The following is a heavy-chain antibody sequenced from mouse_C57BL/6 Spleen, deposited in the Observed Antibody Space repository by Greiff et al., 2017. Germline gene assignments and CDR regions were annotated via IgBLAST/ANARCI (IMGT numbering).Heavy chain of an antibody. Sequence: QVQLLQSGAELVRPGASVTLSCKASGYTFTDYDMHWVKQTPVQGLEWIGAIDPEPGGTAYTQKFKGKAILSTDKSSSTSYMELRSLTSEDSAVYYCTRSLTTVVVQDFDYWGQGTTLTVSS. CDR3: TRSLTTVVVQDFDY. D-gene: IGHD1-1*01. V-gene: IGHV1-15*01. J-gene: IGHJ2*01. CDR2: IDPEPGGT. CDR1: GYTFTDYD.